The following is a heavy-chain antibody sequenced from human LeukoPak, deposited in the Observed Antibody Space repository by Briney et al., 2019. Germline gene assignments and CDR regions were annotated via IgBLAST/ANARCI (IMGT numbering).Heavy chain of an antibody. J-gene: IGHJ6*03. CDR3: ARDGYCSSTSCYPYHPGEARYYYYYMDV. CDR1: GYTFTGYY. Sequence: ASVKVSCKASGYTFTGYYMHWVRQAPGQGLEWMGWINPNSGGTNYAQKFQGRVTMTRDTSITTAYMELSRLRSDDTAVYYCARDGYCSSTSCYPYHPGEARYYYYYMDVWGKGTTVTVSS. CDR2: INPNSGGT. V-gene: IGHV1-2*02. D-gene: IGHD2-2*01.